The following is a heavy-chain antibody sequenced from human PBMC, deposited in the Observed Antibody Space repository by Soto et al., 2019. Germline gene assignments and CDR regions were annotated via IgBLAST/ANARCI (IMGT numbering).Heavy chain of an antibody. D-gene: IGHD3-22*01. J-gene: IGHJ4*02. Sequence: EVQLVESGGGLVQPGGSLRLSCAASGFTFSSYSMNWVRQAPGKGLEWVSYISSSSSTIYYADSVKGRFTISRDNAKNSLYLQMNSLRNEDTAVYYCARGEWYYYDSSGYSDYWGQGTLVTVSS. CDR1: GFTFSSYS. CDR3: ARGEWYYYDSSGYSDY. V-gene: IGHV3-48*02. CDR2: ISSSSSTI.